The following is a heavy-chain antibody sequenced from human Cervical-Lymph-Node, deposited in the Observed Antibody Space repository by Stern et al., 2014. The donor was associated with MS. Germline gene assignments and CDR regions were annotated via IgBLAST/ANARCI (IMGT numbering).Heavy chain of an antibody. CDR1: GYTFTNNW. CDR2: IYPDASDI. D-gene: IGHD1-1*01. V-gene: IGHV5-51*01. CDR3: ARHPPRRKWDDPNYGMDV. Sequence: MQLVQSGAEVKKPGESLKISCKGSGYTFTNNWIAWVRQMPGKGLEWMGIIYPDASDIRYSPSLQGQVTISADKSISTASLRGGSLKAADSAVYYCARHPPRRKWDDPNYGMDVWGQGTTVTVSS. J-gene: IGHJ6*02.